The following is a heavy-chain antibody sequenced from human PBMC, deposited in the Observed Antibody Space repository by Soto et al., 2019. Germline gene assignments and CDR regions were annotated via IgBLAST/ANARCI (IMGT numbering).Heavy chain of an antibody. Sequence: PGGSLRLSCAATGFTFSSDAVNWVRQTPGKGLEWVSGISGSGDITYYADSVKGRFTISRDNSKNTLFLQLNSLRAEDTAVYYCARGVGYLLWFGELLYLIDEWGQGSLVTGSS. D-gene: IGHD3-10*01. CDR3: ARGVGYLLWFGELLYLIDE. CDR1: GFTFSSDA. CDR2: ISGSGDIT. V-gene: IGHV3-23*01. J-gene: IGHJ4*02.